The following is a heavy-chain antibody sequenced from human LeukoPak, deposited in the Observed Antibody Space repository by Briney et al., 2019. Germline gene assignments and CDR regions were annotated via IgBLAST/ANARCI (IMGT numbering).Heavy chain of an antibody. V-gene: IGHV7-4-1*02. Sequence: KPEASVKVSRKASGYIFNSFAMHWVRQAPGQGLEWMGWINTYTGNPTYAQGFTGRFVFSLDTSVSTAYLQISSLKADDTAVYYCTRDRWEQQLGAFDIWGQGTVVTVSS. CDR1: GYIFNSFA. J-gene: IGHJ3*02. CDR2: INTYTGNP. D-gene: IGHD6-13*01. CDR3: TRDRWEQQLGAFDI.